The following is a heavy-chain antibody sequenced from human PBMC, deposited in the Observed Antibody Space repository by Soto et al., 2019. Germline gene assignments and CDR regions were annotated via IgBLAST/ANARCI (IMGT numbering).Heavy chain of an antibody. V-gene: IGHV4-39*01. D-gene: IGHD3-16*01. Sequence: PSETLSLTCTVSGGSISKSNYYSGWIRQPPWKGLEWIGSIYYSGSTSYNSSLKSRVTISVDTSKNQFSLRLSAVTAADTAVYYCASPTLGAFDIWGQGTMVTVSS. CDR3: ASPTLGAFDI. J-gene: IGHJ3*02. CDR1: GGSISKSNYY. CDR2: IYYSGST.